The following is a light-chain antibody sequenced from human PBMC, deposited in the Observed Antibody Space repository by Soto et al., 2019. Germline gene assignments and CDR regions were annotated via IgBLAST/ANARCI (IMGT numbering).Light chain of an antibody. V-gene: IGKV3-20*01. J-gene: IGKJ5*01. CDR1: QSVSSSS. CDR3: QKYGSSLIN. CDR2: GAS. Sequence: IVLTHSPFTLVLSPLERAPSSLSASQSVSSSSLAWYQQNPGQAPRLLIYGASSRATGVPDRFSGSGSGTDFTLTISRLEPEDFAVYYCQKYGSSLINCGQGGRLAIK.